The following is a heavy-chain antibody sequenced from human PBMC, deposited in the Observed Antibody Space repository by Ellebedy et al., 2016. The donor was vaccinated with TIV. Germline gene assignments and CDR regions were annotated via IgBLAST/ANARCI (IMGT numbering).Heavy chain of an antibody. Sequence: SETLSLXCTVSGGSISTSSYFWGWIRQPPGKGLEWIGNFYYRGSTYYNPSLKSRGTISIDTSKNLLSLKLSSVTAADTAIYYCARALSSGWYLFDHWGQGTLVTVSS. V-gene: IGHV4-39*07. D-gene: IGHD6-13*01. J-gene: IGHJ4*02. CDR2: FYYRGST. CDR3: ARALSSGWYLFDH. CDR1: GGSISTSSYF.